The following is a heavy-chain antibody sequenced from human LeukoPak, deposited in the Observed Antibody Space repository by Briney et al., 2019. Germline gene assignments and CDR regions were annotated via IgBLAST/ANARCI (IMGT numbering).Heavy chain of an antibody. D-gene: IGHD2-15*01. CDR1: GXTVSSNY. CDR3: AREGWRT. J-gene: IGHJ5*02. V-gene: IGHV3-66*01. Sequence: PGGSLRLSCAASGXTVSSNYMTWVRQAPGKGLEWVSVIYNVGTTYYADSVKGRFTFSRDISKNTLYLQMNSLRVEDTAVYYCAREGWRTWGQGTLVTVSS. CDR2: IYNVGTT.